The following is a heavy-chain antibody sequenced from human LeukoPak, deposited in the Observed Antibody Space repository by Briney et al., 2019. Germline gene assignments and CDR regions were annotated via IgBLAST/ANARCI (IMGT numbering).Heavy chain of an antibody. CDR1: GFTFSSYG. Sequence: GGSLRLSCAASGFTFSSYGMHWVRQAPGKGLEWVAVISYDGSNKYYADSVKGRFTISRDNSKNTLHLQMNSLRAEDTAVYYCAKDMGELRFLEWLPNYWGQGTLVTVSS. J-gene: IGHJ4*02. CDR3: AKDMGELRFLEWLPNY. CDR2: ISYDGSNK. D-gene: IGHD3-3*01. V-gene: IGHV3-30*18.